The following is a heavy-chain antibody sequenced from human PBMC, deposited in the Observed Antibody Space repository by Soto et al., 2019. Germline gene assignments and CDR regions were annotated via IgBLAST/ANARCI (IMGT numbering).Heavy chain of an antibody. D-gene: IGHD2-2*01. CDR1: GYSVSSGYY. CDR2: IYHSGST. Sequence: PSETLSLTCAVSGYSVSSGYYWGWIRQPPGKGLEWIGSIYHSGSTYYNPSLKSRVTISVDTSKNQFSLKLSSVTAADTAVYYCARDGLGDIVVVPAAIRGNWFDPWGQGTLVTVSS. V-gene: IGHV4-38-2*02. J-gene: IGHJ5*02. CDR3: ARDGLGDIVVVPAAIRGNWFDP.